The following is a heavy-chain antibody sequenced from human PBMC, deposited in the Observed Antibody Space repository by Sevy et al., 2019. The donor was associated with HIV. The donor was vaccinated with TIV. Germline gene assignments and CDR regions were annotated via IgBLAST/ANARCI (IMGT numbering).Heavy chain of an antibody. J-gene: IGHJ6*02. CDR1: GDSVSSNNAA. V-gene: IGHV6-1*01. CDR3: ARDGLTYGGMDV. Sequence: SQTLSLTCAISGDSVSSNNAAWNWIRQSPSRGLDWLGRTFYRSNWYNDYAVSVKGRITINPDTSKNQLSLQLTSVTPEDTAVYYSARDGLTYGGMDVWGQGTTVTVSS. CDR2: TFYRSNWYN. D-gene: IGHD1-20*01.